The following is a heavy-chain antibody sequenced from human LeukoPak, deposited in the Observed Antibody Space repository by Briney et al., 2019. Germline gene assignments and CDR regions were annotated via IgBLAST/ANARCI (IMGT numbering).Heavy chain of an antibody. CDR1: GGSISISSYY. CDR3: ARGGTLYGSGS. CDR2: IYYSGST. D-gene: IGHD3-10*01. Sequence: SETLSLTCTVSGGSISISSYYWGWIRQPPGKGLEWIGTIYYSGSTYYNPPLKSRVTISVDTSKNQFSLRLSSVTAADTAVYYCARGGTLYGSGSWGQGTLVTVSS. V-gene: IGHV4-39*07. J-gene: IGHJ4*02.